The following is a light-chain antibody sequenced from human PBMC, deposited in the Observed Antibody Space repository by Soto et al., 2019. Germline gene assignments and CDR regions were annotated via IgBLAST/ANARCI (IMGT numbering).Light chain of an antibody. V-gene: IGKV3-20*01. CDR2: GTS. Sequence: EIVLTQSPGTLSLSPGEGATLSCRASQSVSSSYLAWYQQKPGQAPRLLIYGTSGRATGIPDRFSGSGSGTAFTLTIRRLEPEDFAAYYCQHYGSSPLFTFGPGTKVDIK. J-gene: IGKJ3*01. CDR1: QSVSSSY. CDR3: QHYGSSPLFT.